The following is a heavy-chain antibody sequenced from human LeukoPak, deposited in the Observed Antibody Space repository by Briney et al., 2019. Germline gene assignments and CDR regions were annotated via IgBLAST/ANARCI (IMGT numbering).Heavy chain of an antibody. D-gene: IGHD3-9*01. Sequence: SETLSLTCAVYGGSFSGYYWSWIRQPPGKGLEWIGEINHSGSTNYNPSLKSRVTISVDTSKNQFSLKLSSVTAADTAVYYCARVGAPDGILTGYYNDYYYYGMDVWGQGTTVTVSS. J-gene: IGHJ6*02. CDR3: ARVGAPDGILTGYYNDYYYYGMDV. V-gene: IGHV4-34*01. CDR1: GGSFSGYY. CDR2: INHSGST.